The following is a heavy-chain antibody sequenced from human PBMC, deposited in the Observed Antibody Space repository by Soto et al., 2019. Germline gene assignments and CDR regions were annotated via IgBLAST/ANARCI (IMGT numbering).Heavy chain of an antibody. Sequence: SETLSLTCTFSGGSIRSTAYYLSWIRQHPGKGLEWIGYISHSGSTYYNPSLKSRVIIPVDTSKNQFSLSLTSVTAADTAVYYCAREYTYGSNFFDCWGQGALVTVSS. CDR1: GGSIRSTAYY. J-gene: IGHJ4*02. CDR3: AREYTYGSNFFDC. CDR2: ISHSGST. D-gene: IGHD5-18*01. V-gene: IGHV4-31*03.